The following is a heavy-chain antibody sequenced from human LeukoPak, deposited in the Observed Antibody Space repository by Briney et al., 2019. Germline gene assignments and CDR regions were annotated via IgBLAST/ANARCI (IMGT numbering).Heavy chain of an antibody. Sequence: GVSVRLSCAVSVFTYSILWMQWVRQAPGKGLVCISRIVNDGSGATYVDSVKGRFTNSRDNAKNTLYLQMNNLRAEDTAVYYCVRDSPHSGFNVDFDCWGQGTLVTVSS. CDR2: IVNDGSGA. V-gene: IGHV3-74*01. J-gene: IGHJ4*02. CDR1: VFTYSILW. D-gene: IGHD2-15*01. CDR3: VRDSPHSGFNVDFDC.